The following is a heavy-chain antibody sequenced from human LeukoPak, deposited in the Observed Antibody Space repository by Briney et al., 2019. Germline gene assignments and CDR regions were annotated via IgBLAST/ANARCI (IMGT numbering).Heavy chain of an antibody. CDR3: ATADLMVTTSIWALGY. D-gene: IGHD4-17*01. J-gene: IGHJ4*02. CDR2: IYSGGST. V-gene: IGHV3-53*01. Sequence: GGSLRLSCAASGFTVSSNYVSWVRQAPGKGLEWVSVIYSGGSTYYADSVKGRFTISRDNSKNTLYLQMNSLRAEDTAVYFCATADLMVTTSIWALGYWGQGTLVTVSS. CDR1: GFTVSSNY.